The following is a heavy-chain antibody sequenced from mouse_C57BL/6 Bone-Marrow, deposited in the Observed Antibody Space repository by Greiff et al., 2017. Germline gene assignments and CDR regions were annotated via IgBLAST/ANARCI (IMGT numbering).Heavy chain of an antibody. J-gene: IGHJ3*01. CDR2: IDPSDSET. CDR1: GYTFTSYW. D-gene: IGHD2-4*01. CDR3: AREGSYCDCDDGVAY. Sequence: QVQLQQPGAELVRPGSSVKLSCKASGYTFTSYWMHWVKQRPIQGLEWIGNIDPSDSETPYNQKFKDKATLTVDKSSSTAYMQLSSLTSEDSAVYDCAREGSYCDCDDGVAYWGQGTLVTVSA. V-gene: IGHV1-52*01.